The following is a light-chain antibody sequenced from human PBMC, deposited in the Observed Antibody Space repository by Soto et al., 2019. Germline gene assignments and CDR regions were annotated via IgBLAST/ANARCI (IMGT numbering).Light chain of an antibody. Sequence: EIVLTQSPGTLSLSPGERVTLSCRASQSVSSGYLAWYQQKPGQAPRLLIYGASSRATGIPDRFSGSGSGTDFTLTISRLEAEDFAVYYCQQYGSSGTFGQGTKVDIK. CDR1: QSVSSGY. J-gene: IGKJ1*01. CDR3: QQYGSSGT. V-gene: IGKV3-20*01. CDR2: GAS.